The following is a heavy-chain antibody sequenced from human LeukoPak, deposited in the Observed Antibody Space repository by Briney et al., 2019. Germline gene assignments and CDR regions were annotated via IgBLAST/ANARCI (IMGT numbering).Heavy chain of an antibody. V-gene: IGHV3-9*01. CDR2: ISWNSGSI. Sequence: GGSLRLSCAASGFTFDDYAMHWVRQAPGKGLEWVSGISWNSGSIGYADSVKGRFTISRDNAKNSLYLQMSSLRAEDTALYYCAKDLYGSLDYWGQGTLVTVSS. J-gene: IGHJ4*02. CDR1: GFTFDDYA. CDR3: AKDLYGSLDY. D-gene: IGHD3-16*01.